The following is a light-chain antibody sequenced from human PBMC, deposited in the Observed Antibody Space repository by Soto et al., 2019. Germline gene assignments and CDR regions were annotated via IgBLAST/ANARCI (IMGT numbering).Light chain of an antibody. CDR3: TSFTSSSTYV. CDR2: DVN. CDR1: SSDVGAYNY. J-gene: IGLJ1*01. Sequence: QSVLTQPASVSESPGRSITISCTGSSSDVGAYNYVSWYQQHPDKAPKLMIYDVNNRPSGVSGRFSGSKSGNTASLTISGLQAEDEADYYCTSFTSSSTYVFGTGTKATVL. V-gene: IGLV2-14*01.